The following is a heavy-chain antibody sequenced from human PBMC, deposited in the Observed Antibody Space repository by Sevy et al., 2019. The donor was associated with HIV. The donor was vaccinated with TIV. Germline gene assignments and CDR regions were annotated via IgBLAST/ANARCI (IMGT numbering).Heavy chain of an antibody. CDR1: GFTFSSYD. D-gene: IGHD3-16*01. V-gene: IGHV3-48*01. J-gene: IGHJ3*02. CDR3: ARDKMGGSFDI. CDR2: ITTSGGTI. Sequence: GGSLRLSCAASGFTFSSYDMNWIRQAPGKGLEWVSFITTSGGTIYYADSVKGRFTVSRDSAENSLYLQMNSLRVEDTAVYYCARDKMGGSFDIWGQRTMVTVSS.